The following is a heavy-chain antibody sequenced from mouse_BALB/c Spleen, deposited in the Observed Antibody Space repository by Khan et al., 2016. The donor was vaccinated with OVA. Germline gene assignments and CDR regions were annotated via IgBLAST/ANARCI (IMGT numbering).Heavy chain of an antibody. Sequence: QVQLKESGPGLVQPSQSLSITCTVSGFSLTTYGVHWVRQSPGKGLVWLGVIWSGGSTDYNAVFISRLSISKDNSKSQVFFKMNSLQANDTAIYYCARNYDYDEGLAYWGQGTLVTVSA. CDR1: GFSLTTYG. V-gene: IGHV2-2*02. J-gene: IGHJ3*01. CDR3: ARNYDYDEGLAY. CDR2: IWSGGST. D-gene: IGHD2-4*01.